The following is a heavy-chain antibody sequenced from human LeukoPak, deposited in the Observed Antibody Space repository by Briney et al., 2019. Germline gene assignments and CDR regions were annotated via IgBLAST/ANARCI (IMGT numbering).Heavy chain of an antibody. D-gene: IGHD3-3*01. J-gene: IGHJ4*02. CDR3: ARNYDFWSGYFDY. Sequence: SVTVSCTASGGTFSSYAISWVRQAPGQGLEWMGGIIPIFGTANYAQKFQGRVTITADESTSTAYMELSSLRSEDTAVYYCARNYDFWSGYFDYWGQGTLVTVSS. V-gene: IGHV1-69*13. CDR1: GGTFSSYA. CDR2: IIPIFGTA.